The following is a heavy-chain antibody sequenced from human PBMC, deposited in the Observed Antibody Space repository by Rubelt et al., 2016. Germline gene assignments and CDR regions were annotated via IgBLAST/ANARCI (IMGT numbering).Heavy chain of an antibody. Sequence: QVQLVQSGAEVKKPGASVKVSCKASGYTFTSYPMHWMRQAPGQRLEWMGGMNAGPGKTKYSQKVQRGVTITSVTSSSTAYMELSSLRSEETAVYYCARMRGPYSSSGGEFDPWGQGTLVTVSS. CDR2: MNAGPGKT. V-gene: IGHV1-3*01. D-gene: IGHD6-13*01. CDR1: GYTFTSYP. CDR3: ARMRGPYSSSGGEFDP. J-gene: IGHJ5*02.